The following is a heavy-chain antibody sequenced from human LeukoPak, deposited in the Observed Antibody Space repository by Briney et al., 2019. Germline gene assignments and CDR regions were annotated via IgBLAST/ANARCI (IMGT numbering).Heavy chain of an antibody. V-gene: IGHV4-39*07. CDR1: GGSISSSSYY. CDR3: ARVRAGTP. Sequence: SETLPLTCTVSGGSISSSSYYWGWIRQPPEKGLEWIGEINHSGSTNYNPSLKSRVTISVDTSKNQFSLKLSSVTAADTAVYYCARVRAGTPWGRGTLVTVSS. CDR2: INHSGST. D-gene: IGHD3-10*01. J-gene: IGHJ5*02.